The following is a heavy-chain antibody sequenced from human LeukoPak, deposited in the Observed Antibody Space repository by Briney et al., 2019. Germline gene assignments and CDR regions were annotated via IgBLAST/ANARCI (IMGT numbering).Heavy chain of an antibody. V-gene: IGHV4-59*08. Sequence: SETLSLTCTVSGGSISSYYWTWIRQPPGKGLEWIGSIYHSGSTYYNPSLKSRVTISVDTSKNQFSLKLSSVTAADTAVYYCASPSSSWLGDFDYWGQGTLVTVSS. CDR1: GGSISSYY. J-gene: IGHJ4*02. CDR3: ASPSSSWLGDFDY. CDR2: IYHSGST. D-gene: IGHD6-13*01.